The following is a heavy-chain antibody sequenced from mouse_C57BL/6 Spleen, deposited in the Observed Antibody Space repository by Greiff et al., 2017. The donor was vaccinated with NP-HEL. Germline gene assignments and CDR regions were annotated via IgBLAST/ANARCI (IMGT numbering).Heavy chain of an antibody. Sequence: VQLQQSGAELVKPGASVKLSCKASGYTFTSYWMQWVKQRPGQGLEWIGEIDPSDSYTNYNQKFKGKATLTVDTSSSTAYMQLSSLTSEDSAVYYCARSFTTVDPFAYWGQGTLVTVSA. V-gene: IGHV1-50*01. CDR1: GYTFTSYW. D-gene: IGHD1-1*01. CDR3: ARSFTTVDPFAY. CDR2: IDPSDSYT. J-gene: IGHJ3*01.